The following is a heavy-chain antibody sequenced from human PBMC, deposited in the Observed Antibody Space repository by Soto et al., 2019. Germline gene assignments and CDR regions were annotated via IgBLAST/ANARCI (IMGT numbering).Heavy chain of an antibody. CDR3: ARGRRGLPALFIAARPFDY. CDR1: GFTFSSYA. Sequence: PGGSLRLSCAASGFTFSSYAMHWVRQAPGKGLEWVAVISYDGSNKYYADSVKGRFTISRDNSKNTLYLQMNSLRAEDTAVYYCARGRRGLPALFIAARPFDYWGQGTLVTVSS. CDR2: ISYDGSNK. J-gene: IGHJ4*02. V-gene: IGHV3-30-3*01. D-gene: IGHD6-6*01.